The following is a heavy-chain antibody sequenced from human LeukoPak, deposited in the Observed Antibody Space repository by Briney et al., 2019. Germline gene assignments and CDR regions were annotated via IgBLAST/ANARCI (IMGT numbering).Heavy chain of an antibody. CDR1: GFTFSSYG. Sequence: GRSLRLSCAASGFTFSSYGMHWVRQAPGKGLEWVAVIWYDGSNKYYADSVKGRFTISRDNSKNTLYLQMNSLRAEDTAVYYCAKDPGDGNFDYWGQGTLVTVSS. V-gene: IGHV3-33*06. D-gene: IGHD2-21*01. CDR2: IWYDGSNK. J-gene: IGHJ4*02. CDR3: AKDPGDGNFDY.